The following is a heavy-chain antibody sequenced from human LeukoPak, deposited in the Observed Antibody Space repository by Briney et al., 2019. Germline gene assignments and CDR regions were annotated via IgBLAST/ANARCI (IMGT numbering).Heavy chain of an antibody. D-gene: IGHD2-2*01. CDR2: IIPIFGTA. Sequence: GASVEVSCKASGGTFSSYAISWERQAPGQGLEWMGGIIPIFGTANYAQKFQGRVTITADESTSTAYMELSSLRSEDTAVYYCAIIPAAMPRYYYYGMDVWGKGTTVTVSS. CDR3: AIIPAAMPRYYYYGMDV. J-gene: IGHJ6*04. CDR1: GGTFSSYA. V-gene: IGHV1-69*13.